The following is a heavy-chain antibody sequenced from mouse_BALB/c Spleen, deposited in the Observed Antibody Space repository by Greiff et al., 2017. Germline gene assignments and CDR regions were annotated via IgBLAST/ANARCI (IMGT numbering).Heavy chain of an antibody. Sequence: EVHLVESGGGLVQPGGSRKLSCAASGFTFSSFGMHWVRQAPEKGLEWVAYISSGSSTIYYADTVKGRFTISRDNPKNTLFLQMTSLRSEDTAMYYCAREAYGYLDYWGQGTTLTVSS. CDR2: ISSGSSTI. V-gene: IGHV5-17*02. D-gene: IGHD1-1*01. J-gene: IGHJ2*01. CDR1: GFTFSSFG. CDR3: AREAYGYLDY.